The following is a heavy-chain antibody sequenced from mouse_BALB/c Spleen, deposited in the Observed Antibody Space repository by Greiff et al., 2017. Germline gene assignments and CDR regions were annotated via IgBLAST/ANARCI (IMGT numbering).Heavy chain of an antibody. J-gene: IGHJ2*01. CDR2: ISYDGSN. CDR3: AIYYYGSSYVSFDY. V-gene: IGHV3-6*02. CDR1: GYSITSGYY. Sequence: VQLKESGPGLVKPSQSLSLTCSVTGYSITSGYYWNWIRQFPGNKLEWMGYISYDGSNNYNPSLKNRISITRDTSKNQFFLKLNSVTTEDTATYYCAIYYYGSSYVSFDYWGQGTTLTVSS. D-gene: IGHD1-1*01.